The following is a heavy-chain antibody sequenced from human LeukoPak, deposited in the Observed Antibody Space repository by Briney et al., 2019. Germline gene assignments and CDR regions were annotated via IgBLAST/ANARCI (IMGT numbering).Heavy chain of an antibody. V-gene: IGHV3-9*01. Sequence: PGGSLRLSCAASGFTFDDYAMHWVRHAPGKGLEWVSGISWNSGSIGYADSVKGRFTISRDNAKNSLYLQMNSLRAEDTALYYCAKDMSCSGGSCYSRASYYGMDVWGQGTTVTVSS. CDR1: GFTFDDYA. D-gene: IGHD2-15*01. CDR2: ISWNSGSI. CDR3: AKDMSCSGGSCYSRASYYGMDV. J-gene: IGHJ6*02.